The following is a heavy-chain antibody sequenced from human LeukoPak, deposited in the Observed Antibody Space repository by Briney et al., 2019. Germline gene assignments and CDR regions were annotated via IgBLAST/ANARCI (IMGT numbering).Heavy chain of an antibody. CDR2: IYYSGST. CDR1: GGSISRYY. V-gene: IGHV4-59*08. CDR3: ARAVVAATPGNYYGMDV. Sequence: SETLSLTCTVSGGSISRYYWSWIRQPPGKGLERIGYIYYSGSTNYNPSLKSRVTISVDTSKNQFSLKLSSVTAADTAVYYCARAVVAATPGNYYGMDVWGQGTTVTVSS. D-gene: IGHD2-15*01. J-gene: IGHJ6*02.